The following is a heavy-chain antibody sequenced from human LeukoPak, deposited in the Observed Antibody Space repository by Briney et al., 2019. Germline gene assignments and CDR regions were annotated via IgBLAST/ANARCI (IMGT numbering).Heavy chain of an antibody. CDR3: ARDRGRYCSSTSCYTLDY. J-gene: IGHJ4*02. CDR1: GGTFSSYA. V-gene: IGHV1-69*13. D-gene: IGHD2-2*01. Sequence: SVKVSCKASGGTFSSYAISWVRQAPGQGIECMGGIIPIFGTANYAQKFQGRVTITADESTSTAYMELSSLRSEDTAVYYCARDRGRYCSSTSCYTLDYWGQGTLVTVSS. CDR2: IIPIFGTA.